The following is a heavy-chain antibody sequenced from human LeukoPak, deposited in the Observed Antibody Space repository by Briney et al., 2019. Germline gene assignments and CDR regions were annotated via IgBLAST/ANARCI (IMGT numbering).Heavy chain of an antibody. CDR3: AKDWGYDSSGRLNY. D-gene: IGHD3-22*01. CDR1: GFTFSSYG. CDR2: IRYDGSNK. V-gene: IGHV3-33*06. J-gene: IGHJ4*02. Sequence: PGRSLRLSCAASGFTFSSYGMHWVRQAPGKGLEWVAVIRYDGSNKYYADSVKGRFTISRDNSKNTLYLQMNSLRAEDTAVYYCAKDWGYDSSGRLNYWGQGTLVTVSS.